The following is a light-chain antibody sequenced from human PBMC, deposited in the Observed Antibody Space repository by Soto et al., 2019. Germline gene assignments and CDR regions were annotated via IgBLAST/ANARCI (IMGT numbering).Light chain of an antibody. V-gene: IGKV1-5*01. CDR3: QQYYSYSPLT. CDR2: DAS. Sequence: DIQMTQSPSTLSAFVGDRVTITCRASQSISSWLAWYQQKPGKAPNLLIYDASSLESGVPSRFSGSGSGTEFTLTISSLQPDDFATYYGQQYYSYSPLTFGGGTKVEIK. J-gene: IGKJ4*01. CDR1: QSISSW.